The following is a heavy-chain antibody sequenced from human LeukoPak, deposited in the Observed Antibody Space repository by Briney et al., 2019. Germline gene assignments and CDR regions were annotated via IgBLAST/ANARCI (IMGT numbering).Heavy chain of an antibody. CDR3: ARGRVSSSTWYSTYYYYFYMDV. CDR2: INAESGET. Sequence: ASVKVSCKASGYTFSGHYMHWIRQAPGQGLEWMGWINAESGETKYAQKFQGRVTMTRDTSISTAYMELRGLRFDDTAVYYCARGRVSSSTWYSTYYYYFYMDVWGKGTTVTVSS. V-gene: IGHV1-2*02. D-gene: IGHD4-11*01. J-gene: IGHJ6*03. CDR1: GYTFSGHY.